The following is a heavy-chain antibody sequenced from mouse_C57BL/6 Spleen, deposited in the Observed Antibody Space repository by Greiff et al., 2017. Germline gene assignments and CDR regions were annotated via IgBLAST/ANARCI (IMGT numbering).Heavy chain of an antibody. Sequence: VQLKESGAELVKPGASVKLSCTASGFNIKDYYMHWVKQRPEQGLEWIGRIDPEDGDTKYAPKFQGKATITADTSSNTAYLQLSSLTSEDTAVYYCARGIYYCGSSYEGAMDYWGQGTSVTVSS. V-gene: IGHV14-2*01. CDR2: IDPEDGDT. CDR1: GFNIKDYY. CDR3: ARGIYYCGSSYEGAMDY. J-gene: IGHJ4*01. D-gene: IGHD1-1*01.